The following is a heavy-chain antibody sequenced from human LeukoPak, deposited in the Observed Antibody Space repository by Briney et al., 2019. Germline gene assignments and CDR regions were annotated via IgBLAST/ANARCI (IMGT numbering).Heavy chain of an antibody. CDR2: IYYSGST. Sequence: SETLSLTCTVSGGSISSYYWSWIRQPPGKGLEWIGYIYYSGSTNYNPSLKSRVTISVDTSKNQFSLKLSSVTAADTAVYYCARDLSLYVGAIAIEGYFDYWGQGTLVTVSS. V-gene: IGHV4-59*12. D-gene: IGHD1-26*01. J-gene: IGHJ4*02. CDR1: GGSISSYY. CDR3: ARDLSLYVGAIAIEGYFDY.